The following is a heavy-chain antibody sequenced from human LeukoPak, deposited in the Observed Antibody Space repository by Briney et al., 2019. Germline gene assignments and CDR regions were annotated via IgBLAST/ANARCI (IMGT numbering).Heavy chain of an antibody. Sequence: ASVKVSCKASGYTFTIYGISWVRQAPGQGLEWMGWISAYNGNTNYAQKLQGRVTMTTDTSTSTAYMELRSLRSDNTAVYYCASGSSGYYYGEINYYYMDVWGKGTTVTVSS. CDR2: ISAYNGNT. CDR3: ASGSSGYYYGEINYYYMDV. V-gene: IGHV1-18*01. CDR1: GYTFTIYG. J-gene: IGHJ6*03. D-gene: IGHD3-22*01.